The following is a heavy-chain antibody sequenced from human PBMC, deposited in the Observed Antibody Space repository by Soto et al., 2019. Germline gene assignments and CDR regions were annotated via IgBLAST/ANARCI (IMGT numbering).Heavy chain of an antibody. V-gene: IGHV4-30-4*02. CDR1: GGSISSGYNY. CDR3: ASSNIAAAGFYYYGMDV. J-gene: IGHJ6*02. D-gene: IGHD6-13*01. CDR2: IYYSGST. Sequence: PSETLSLTCTVSGGSISSGYNYWSWLRQPPGKGLEWIGNIYYSGSTYYNPSLKSRVTISVDTSKNQFSLKLSSVTAADTAVYYCASSNIAAAGFYYYGMDVWGRATTVTVSS.